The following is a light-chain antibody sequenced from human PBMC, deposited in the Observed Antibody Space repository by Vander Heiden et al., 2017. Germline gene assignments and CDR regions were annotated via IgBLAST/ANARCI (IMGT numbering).Light chain of an antibody. CDR1: TSTIGAGYD. J-gene: IGLJ2*01. Sequence: QSVLTQPPSVSGAPGQRVTISCTGSTSTIGAGYDVHWYQQLPGTAPKLLIYDNINRPSGVPDRFSGSNSGTSASLAITGLQAEDEADYYCQSYDSSLGGHVVFGGGTKLTVL. CDR2: DNI. V-gene: IGLV1-40*01. CDR3: QSYDSSLGGHVV.